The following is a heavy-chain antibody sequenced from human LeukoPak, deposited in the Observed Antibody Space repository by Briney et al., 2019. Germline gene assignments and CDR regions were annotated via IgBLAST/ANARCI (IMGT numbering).Heavy chain of an antibody. V-gene: IGHV3-30*04. D-gene: IGHD1-1*01. CDR3: AKGNWRYFDY. CDR1: GFSFISYT. J-gene: IGHJ4*02. CDR2: MSYDGSHK. Sequence: GRSLRLSCVASGFSFISYTMHWVRQAPGKGLEWVAVMSYDGSHKYLADSVKGRFTISRDNSKNTLYLQMNSLGADDTAVYYCAKGNWRYFDYWGQGTLVTVSS.